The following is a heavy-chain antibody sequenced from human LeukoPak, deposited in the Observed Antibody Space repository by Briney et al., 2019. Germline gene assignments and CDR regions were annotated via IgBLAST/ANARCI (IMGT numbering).Heavy chain of an antibody. V-gene: IGHV4-61*02. CDR2: IYTSGST. J-gene: IGHJ3*02. D-gene: IGHD1-1*01. CDR3: ARVKVLERRFDAFDI. CDR1: GGSISSGSYY. Sequence: SQTLSLTCSVSGGSISSGSYYWSWIRQPAGMGLEWIGRIYTSGSTNYNPSLKSRVTISVDTSKNQFSLKLSSVTAADTAVYYCARVKVLERRFDAFDIWGQGTMVTVSS.